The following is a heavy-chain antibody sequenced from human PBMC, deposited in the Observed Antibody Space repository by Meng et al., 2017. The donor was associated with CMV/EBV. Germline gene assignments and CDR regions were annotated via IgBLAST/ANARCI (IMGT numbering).Heavy chain of an antibody. Sequence: QIALKEYGPSLVKPTQTRTLTCTFSGFSLSTIGVGVGWIRQPPGKALEWLALIYWDDDKPYSPSLKSRLTITKDTSKNQVVLTMTNMDPVDTATYYCAHKGRRMAAAGINWFDPWGQGTLVTVSS. J-gene: IGHJ5*02. V-gene: IGHV2-5*02. D-gene: IGHD6-13*01. CDR1: GFSLSTIGVG. CDR3: AHKGRRMAAAGINWFDP. CDR2: IYWDDDK.